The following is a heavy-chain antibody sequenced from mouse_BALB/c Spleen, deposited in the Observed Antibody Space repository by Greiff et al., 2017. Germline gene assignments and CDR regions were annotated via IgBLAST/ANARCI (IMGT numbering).Heavy chain of an antibody. D-gene: IGHD2-1*01. CDR2: ISSGGSYT. CDR1: GFTFSSYG. CDR3: AGYYGKRWFAY. Sequence: EVQVVESGGDLVKPGGSLKLSCAASGFTFSSYGMSWVRQTPDKRLEWVATISSGGSYTYYPDSVKGRFTISRDNAKNTLYLQMSSLKSEDTAMYYCAGYYGKRWFAYWGQGTLVTVSA. V-gene: IGHV5-6*01. J-gene: IGHJ3*01.